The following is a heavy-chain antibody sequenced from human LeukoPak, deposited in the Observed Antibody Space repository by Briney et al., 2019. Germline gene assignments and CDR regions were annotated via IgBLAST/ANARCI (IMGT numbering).Heavy chain of an antibody. J-gene: IGHJ4*02. Sequence: GGSLRPSRAASGFTFSNAWMSWVRQAPGKGLEWAGRIKRETDGGTTDYAAPVKGRFTISRDDSKNTLYLQMNSQKTEDTAVYYCTTYLYSYDSRGLAYWGQGTLVTVSS. CDR2: IKRETDGGTT. CDR3: TTYLYSYDSRGLAY. CDR1: GFTFSNAW. V-gene: IGHV3-15*01. D-gene: IGHD3-22*01.